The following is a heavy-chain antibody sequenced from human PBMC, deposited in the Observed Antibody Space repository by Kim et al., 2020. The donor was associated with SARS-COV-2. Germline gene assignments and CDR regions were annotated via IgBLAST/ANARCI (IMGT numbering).Heavy chain of an antibody. V-gene: IGHV4-31*02. Sequence: SLKSRVTISVDTSKNQFSLKLSSVTAADTAVYYCARAGGDWSDYYYGMDVWGQGTTVTVSS. CDR3: ARAGGDWSDYYYGMDV. D-gene: IGHD2-21*02. J-gene: IGHJ6*02.